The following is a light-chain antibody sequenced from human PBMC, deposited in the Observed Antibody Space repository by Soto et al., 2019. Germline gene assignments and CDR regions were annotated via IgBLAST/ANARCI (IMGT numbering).Light chain of an antibody. J-gene: IGLJ1*01. CDR2: SNN. CDR3: AAWDDSLNVYV. CDR1: SSNIGSNT. V-gene: IGLV1-44*01. Sequence: QSALTQPLSASGTPGQRVTISCSGSSSNIGSNTVNWYQQLPGTAPKLLIYSNNQRPSGVPDRFSGSKSGTSASLAISGLQSEDEADYYCAAWDDSLNVYVFGTGTKVTVL.